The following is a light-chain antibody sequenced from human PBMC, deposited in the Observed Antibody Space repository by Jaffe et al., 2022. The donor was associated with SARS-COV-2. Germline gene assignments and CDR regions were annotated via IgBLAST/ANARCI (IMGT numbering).Light chain of an antibody. CDR1: GSALGGRFD. Sequence: QSVLTQPLSVSGAPGQRVDISCTANGSALGGRFDVHWYRQLPGRAPTLLIFRTDSRPPGVPDRFSGSKSATSASLAINGLQVDDEADYYCQAYDSNLRRSVFGGGTKLTVL. CDR3: QAYDSNLRRSV. CDR2: RTD. V-gene: IGLV1-40*01. J-gene: IGLJ3*02.